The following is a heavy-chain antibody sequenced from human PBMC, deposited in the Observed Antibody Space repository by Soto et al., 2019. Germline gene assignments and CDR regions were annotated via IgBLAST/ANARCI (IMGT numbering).Heavy chain of an antibody. CDR2: IKSKTDGGTT. CDR3: TTPHYVWGSYRYLDPFDY. V-gene: IGHV3-15*01. CDR1: GFTFSNAW. D-gene: IGHD3-16*02. Sequence: GGSLRLSCAASGFTFSNAWMSWVRQAPGKGLEWVGRIKSKTDGGTTDYAAPVKGRFTISRDDSKNTLYLQMNSLKTEDTAVYYCTTPHYVWGSYRYLDPFDYWGQGTLATVSS. J-gene: IGHJ4*02.